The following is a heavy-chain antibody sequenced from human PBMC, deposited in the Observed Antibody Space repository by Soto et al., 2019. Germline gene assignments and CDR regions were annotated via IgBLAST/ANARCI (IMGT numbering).Heavy chain of an antibody. J-gene: IGHJ3*01. CDR3: ALSKFGSYVGVFVV. Sequence: QITLKESGPSLVKPTQTLTLTCTFSGFSLTTSGVAVGWIRQPPGKALEWLALIYGDDDKRYSTSLKTRLVISRGTPEDQVVLTITDMDPVDTATYYCALSKFGSYVGVFVVWGEGTVVTVSS. D-gene: IGHD2-8*01. CDR1: GFSLTTSGVA. V-gene: IGHV2-5*02. CDR2: IYGDDDK.